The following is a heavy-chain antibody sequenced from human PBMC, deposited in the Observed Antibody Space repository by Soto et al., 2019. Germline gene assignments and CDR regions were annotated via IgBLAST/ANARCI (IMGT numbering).Heavy chain of an antibody. CDR1: GGTFSRYA. V-gene: IGHV1-69*13. CDR2: IIPLFGTA. Sequence: SVKVSCKASGGTFSRYAINWVRQAPGHGLEWMGGIIPLFGTANYAQKFQGRVTITADESASTAHMELRSLRPEDTAVYYCARDYGHDCGGGNCYFYFWGQGTLVTVSS. D-gene: IGHD2-15*01. J-gene: IGHJ4*02. CDR3: ARDYGHDCGGGNCYFYF.